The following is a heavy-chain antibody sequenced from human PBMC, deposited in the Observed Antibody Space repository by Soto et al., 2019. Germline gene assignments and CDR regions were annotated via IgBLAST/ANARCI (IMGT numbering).Heavy chain of an antibody. Sequence: PGGSLRLSCSASGLSFGIYTISWSRQAPGKGLEWVGFIRGEAYGGTTEHAASVKGRFTRSRDDSKGISYLQMNSVKSEDTAVYYCCSAAPSCASTLYYCGSRGQRPLFAASS. CDR2: IRGEAYGGTT. CDR1: GLSFGIYT. V-gene: IGHV3-49*03. J-gene: IGHJ1*01. D-gene: IGHD3-22*01. CDR3: CSAAPSCASTLYYCGS.